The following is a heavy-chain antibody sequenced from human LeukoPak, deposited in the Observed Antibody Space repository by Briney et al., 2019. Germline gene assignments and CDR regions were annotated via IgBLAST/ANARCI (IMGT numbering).Heavy chain of an antibody. CDR1: GGSISSSSYY. V-gene: IGHV4-39*07. CDR2: INHSGST. D-gene: IGHD3-10*01. J-gene: IGHJ4*02. Sequence: SETLSLTCTVSGGSISSSSYYWGWIRQPPGKGLEWIGEINHSGSTNYNPSLKSRVTISVDTSKNQFSLKLSSVTAADTAVYYCARALRYYGSGSYRNIMPLYYFDYWGQGTLVTVSS. CDR3: ARALRYYGSGSYRNIMPLYYFDY.